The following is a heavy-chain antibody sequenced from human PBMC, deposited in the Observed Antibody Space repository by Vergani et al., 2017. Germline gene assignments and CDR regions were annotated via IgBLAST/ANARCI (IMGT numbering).Heavy chain of an antibody. CDR1: GGSFSGYY. CDR3: AAVLERPGYYFDY. D-gene: IGHD1-1*01. CDR2: INHSGST. J-gene: IGHJ4*02. V-gene: IGHV4-34*01. Sequence: QVQLQQWGAGLLKPSETLSLTCAVYGGSFSGYYWSWIRQPPGKGLEWIGEINHSGSTNYNPSLKSRVTTAVDTSKNPFSLRMSSVTAADTSVYYCAAVLERPGYYFDYWGQGTLVTVSS.